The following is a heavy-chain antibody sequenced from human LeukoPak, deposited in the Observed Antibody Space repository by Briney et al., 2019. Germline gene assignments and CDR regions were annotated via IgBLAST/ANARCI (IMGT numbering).Heavy chain of an antibody. CDR1: GFTFSSYW. V-gene: IGHV3-74*01. CDR2: INSDGSST. CDR3: ARDKIVGATNFDY. Sequence: GGSLRLSCAASGFTFSSYWMHWVRQAPGKGLVWVSRINSDGSSTSYADSVKGRFTISRDNAKNTLHLQMNSLRAEDTAVYYCARDKIVGATNFDYWGQGTLVTVSS. D-gene: IGHD1-26*01. J-gene: IGHJ4*02.